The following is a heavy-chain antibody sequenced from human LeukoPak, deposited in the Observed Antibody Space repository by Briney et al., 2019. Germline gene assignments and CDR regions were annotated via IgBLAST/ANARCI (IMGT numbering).Heavy chain of an antibody. D-gene: IGHD5-12*01. J-gene: IGHJ4*02. Sequence: GGSLRLSCAASGFTFSSYWMSWVRQAPGKGLEWVANIKQDGSEKYYVDSVKGRFTISRDNAKNSLYLQMNSLRAEDTAVYYCAREGDSGYDSFFDYWGQGILVTVSS. CDR3: AREGDSGYDSFFDY. CDR1: GFTFSSYW. CDR2: IKQDGSEK. V-gene: IGHV3-7*03.